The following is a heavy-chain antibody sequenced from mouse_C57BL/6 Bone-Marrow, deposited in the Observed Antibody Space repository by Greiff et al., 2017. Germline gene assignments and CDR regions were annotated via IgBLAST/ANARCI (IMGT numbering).Heavy chain of an antibody. V-gene: IGHV5-12*01. J-gene: IGHJ3*01. CDR3: ASPYGYAWFAY. CDR2: ISNGGGST. CDR1: GFTFSDYY. D-gene: IGHD2-2*01. Sequence: EVKVEESGGGLVQPGGSLKLSCAASGFTFSDYYMYWVRQTPEKRLEWVAYISNGGGSTYYPDTVKGRFTISNDNAKNTLYLQMSRLKSEDTAMYYCASPYGYAWFAYWGQGALVTVSA.